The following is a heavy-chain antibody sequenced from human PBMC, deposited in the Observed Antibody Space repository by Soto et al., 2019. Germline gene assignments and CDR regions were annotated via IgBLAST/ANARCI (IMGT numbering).Heavy chain of an antibody. D-gene: IGHD6-19*01. V-gene: IGHV3-23*01. CDR3: AKDRSSGWNFDT. CDR2: IIGSGDST. CDR1: GFTFSTYA. J-gene: IGHJ4*02. Sequence: EVQLLESGGGLVQPGGSLRLSCAASGFTFSTYAMSWVRQAPGRGLEWVSTIIGSGDSTYYADSVKGRFTISRDHSKNTLYLQMICLRAEDTAGYYCAKDRSSGWNFDTWGQGTLVTVSS.